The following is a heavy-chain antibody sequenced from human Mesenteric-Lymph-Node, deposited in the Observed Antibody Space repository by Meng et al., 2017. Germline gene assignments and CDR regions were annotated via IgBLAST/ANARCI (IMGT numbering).Heavy chain of an antibody. CDR1: KFTSDDYT. CDR3: AKQVSSWRAFDY. J-gene: IGHJ4*02. CDR2: ISWDGDST. V-gene: IGHV3-43*01. Sequence: GESLKISCASSKFTSDDYTMHWVRQAPGKGLEWVSHISWDGDSTFYADSVKGRFTISRDNTKNFLYLQMNSLRTEDSAVYYCAKQVSSWRAFDYWGQGTLVTVSS. D-gene: IGHD6-13*01.